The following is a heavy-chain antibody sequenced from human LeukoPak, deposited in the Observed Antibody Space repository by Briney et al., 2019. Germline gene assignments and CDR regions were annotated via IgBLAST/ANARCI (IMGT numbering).Heavy chain of an antibody. CDR3: ARPAYSSSLSSHFDP. D-gene: IGHD6-13*01. CDR1: GSSFSTYW. J-gene: IGHJ5*02. V-gene: IGHV5-51*01. Sequence: GESLKISCEGSGSSFSTYWIAWVRQMPGKGLEWMGSIYPRDSEIRYSPPFQGQVTISADNSISTAYLQWSSLKASDTAMYYCARPAYSSSLSSHFDPWGQGNLVTVSS. CDR2: IYPRDSEI.